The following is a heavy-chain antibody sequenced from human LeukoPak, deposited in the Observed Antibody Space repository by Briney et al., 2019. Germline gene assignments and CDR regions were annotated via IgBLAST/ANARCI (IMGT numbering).Heavy chain of an antibody. Sequence: PGGSLRPSCAASAFTVSGNYMSWVRQAPGKGLEWVSIIYGGGTTYYTDSVKGRFTISRDTSKNMLYLQMNSLRVEDTAVYYCNLVRGLSSHSDYWGQGTLITVSS. CDR2: IYGGGTT. D-gene: IGHD3-10*01. CDR3: NLVRGLSSHSDY. V-gene: IGHV3-66*01. CDR1: AFTVSGNY. J-gene: IGHJ4*02.